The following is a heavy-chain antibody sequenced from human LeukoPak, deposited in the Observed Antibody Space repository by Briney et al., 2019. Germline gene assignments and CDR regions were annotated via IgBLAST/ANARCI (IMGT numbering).Heavy chain of an antibody. J-gene: IGHJ4*02. CDR1: GFTFDDYA. D-gene: IGHD4-17*01. Sequence: GRSLRLSCAASGFTFDDYAMYWVRQAPGKGLEWVSGISWNSETIDYADSVKGRFTISRDNSKNTLYLQMNSLRAEDTAVYYCARGYYGDPEDYWGQGTLVTVSS. CDR2: ISWNSETI. CDR3: ARGYYGDPEDY. V-gene: IGHV3-9*01.